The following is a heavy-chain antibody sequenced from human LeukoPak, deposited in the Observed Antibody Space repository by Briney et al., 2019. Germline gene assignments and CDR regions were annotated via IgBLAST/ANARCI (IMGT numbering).Heavy chain of an antibody. V-gene: IGHV4-59*01. CDR2: TYYSGIT. D-gene: IGHD1-7*01. CDR1: GGSISSYY. Sequence: SETLSLTCTVSGGSISSYYWSWIQQPPGKGLEWIGNTYYSGITNYNPSLKSRVTISVDTSKNQFSLKLSSVTAADTAVYYCARAVAKVNYAFDYWGQGTLVTVSS. J-gene: IGHJ4*02. CDR3: ARAVAKVNYAFDY.